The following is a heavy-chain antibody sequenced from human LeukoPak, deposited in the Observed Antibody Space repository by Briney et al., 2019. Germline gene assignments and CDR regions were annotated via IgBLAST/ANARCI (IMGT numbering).Heavy chain of an antibody. CDR3: ARNGWGRSTYYDFWSGYQNWFDP. CDR1: GFTFSSYG. CDR2: IWYDGSNK. V-gene: IGHV3-33*01. D-gene: IGHD3-3*01. J-gene: IGHJ5*02. Sequence: PGGSLRLSCAASGFTFSSYGMHWVRQAPGKGLEWVAVIWYDGSNKYYADSVKGRFTISRDNSKNTLYLQMNSLRAEDTAVYYCARNGWGRSTYYDFWSGYQNWFDPWGQGTLVTVSS.